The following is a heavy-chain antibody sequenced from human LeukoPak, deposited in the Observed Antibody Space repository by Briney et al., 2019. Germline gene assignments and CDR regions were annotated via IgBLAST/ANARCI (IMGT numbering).Heavy chain of an antibody. V-gene: IGHV4-34*01. CDR3: ARGWGYYGSGRTPHYFDY. J-gene: IGHJ4*02. Sequence: PSETLSLTCTVSGGSFSGYYWSWIRQPPGKGLEWIGEINHSGSTNYNPSLKSRVTISVDTSKNQFSLKLSSVTAADTAVYYCARGWGYYGSGRTPHYFDYWGQGTLVTVSS. D-gene: IGHD3-10*01. CDR1: GGSFSGYY. CDR2: INHSGST.